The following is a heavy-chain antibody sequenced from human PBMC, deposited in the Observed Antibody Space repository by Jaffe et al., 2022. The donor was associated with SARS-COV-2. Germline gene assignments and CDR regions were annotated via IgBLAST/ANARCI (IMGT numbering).Heavy chain of an antibody. CDR1: GFTFSSYE. V-gene: IGHV3-48*03. J-gene: IGHJ4*02. CDR3: ARDGDYDSSGYGD. CDR2: ISSSGSTI. Sequence: EVQLVESGGGLVQPGGSLRLSCAASGFTFSSYEMNWVRQAPGKGLEWVSYISSSGSTIYYADSVKGRFTISRDNAKNSLYLQMNSLRAEDTAVYYCARDGDYDSSGYGDWGQGTLVTVSS. D-gene: IGHD3-22*01.